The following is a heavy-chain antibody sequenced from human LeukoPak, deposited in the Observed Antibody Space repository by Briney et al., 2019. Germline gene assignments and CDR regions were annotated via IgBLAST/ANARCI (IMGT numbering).Heavy chain of an antibody. CDR1: GFTFSSYS. CDR2: ISSSSYI. Sequence: GGSLRLSCAASGFTFSSYSMNWVRQAPRKGLEWVSSISSSSYIYYADSVKGRFTISRDNSKNTLYLQMNSLRAEDTAVYYCASSGWVDYWGQGTLVTVSS. CDR3: ASSGWVDY. D-gene: IGHD6-19*01. V-gene: IGHV3-21*04. J-gene: IGHJ4*02.